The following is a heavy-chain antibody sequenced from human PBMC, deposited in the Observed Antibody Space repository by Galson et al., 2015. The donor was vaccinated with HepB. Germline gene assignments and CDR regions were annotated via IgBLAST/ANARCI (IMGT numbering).Heavy chain of an antibody. J-gene: IGHJ4*02. D-gene: IGHD3-22*01. Sequence: SLRLSCAASGFTFSSYAMYWVRQAPGKGLEWVALISYDGGDKYYADSVRGRFSISRDNSKNTLYLQMNSLRAEDTAVYYCARPESRYYDSSNYALKWGQGTLVTVSS. CDR2: ISYDGGDK. CDR3: ARPESRYYDSSNYALK. V-gene: IGHV3-30*04. CDR1: GFTFSSYA.